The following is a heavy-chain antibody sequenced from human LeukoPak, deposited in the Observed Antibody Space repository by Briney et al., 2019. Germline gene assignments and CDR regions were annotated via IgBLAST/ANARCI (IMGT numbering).Heavy chain of an antibody. CDR2: INTNTGNP. V-gene: IGHV7-4-1*02. CDR3: ASTDYGDLSYYYGMDV. J-gene: IGHJ6*02. Sequence: GASVKVSCKASGYTLTSYAMNWVRQAPGQGLEWMGWINTNTGNPTYAQGFTGRFVFSLDTSVSTAYLQISSLKAEDTAVYYCASTDYGDLSYYYGMDVWGQGTTVTVSS. CDR1: GYTLTSYA. D-gene: IGHD4-17*01.